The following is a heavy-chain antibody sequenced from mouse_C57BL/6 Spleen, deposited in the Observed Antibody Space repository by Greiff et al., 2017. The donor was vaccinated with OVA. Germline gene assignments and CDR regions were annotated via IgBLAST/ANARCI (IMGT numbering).Heavy chain of an antibody. V-gene: IGHV1-15*01. CDR1: GYTFTDYE. D-gene: IGHD2-4*01. CDR2: IDPETGGT. CDR3: TRGDYTWFVY. Sequence: QVQLQQSGAELVRPGASVTLSCKASGYTFTDYEMHWVKQTPVHGLEWIGAIDPETGGTAYNQKFKGKAILTADKSSSTAYMELRSLTSEDSAVYYCTRGDYTWFVYWGQGTLVTVSA. J-gene: IGHJ3*01.